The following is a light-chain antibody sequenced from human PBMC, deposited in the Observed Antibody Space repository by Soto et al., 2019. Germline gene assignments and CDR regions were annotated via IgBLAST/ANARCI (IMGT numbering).Light chain of an antibody. V-gene: IGKV2-30*01. Sequence: DVVMTQSPRSLPVTLGQPASISCRSSQRLVYSDGHTYLHWFQQRPGQAPRGLIYKVYNRDSVVQDRFSGSGAGNDFALKIIRVEAEDGGVYYCMQGTLCPYTVGQGTKLEL. CDR1: QRLVYSDGHTY. J-gene: IGKJ2*01. CDR3: MQGTLCPYT. CDR2: KVY.